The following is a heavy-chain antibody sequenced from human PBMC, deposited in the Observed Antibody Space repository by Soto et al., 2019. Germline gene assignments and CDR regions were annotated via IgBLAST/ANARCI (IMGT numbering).Heavy chain of an antibody. V-gene: IGHV4-31*03. CDR1: GGSISSGGYY. D-gene: IGHD3-3*01. Sequence: SETLSLTCTVSGGSISSGGYYWSWIRQHPGKGLEWIGYIYYSGSTYYNPSLKSRVTISVDTSKNQFSLKLSSVTAADTAVYYCARIATYYDFWSGYYTGTSYYYGMDVWGQGTTVTVSS. CDR2: IYYSGST. CDR3: ARIATYYDFWSGYYTGTSYYYGMDV. J-gene: IGHJ6*02.